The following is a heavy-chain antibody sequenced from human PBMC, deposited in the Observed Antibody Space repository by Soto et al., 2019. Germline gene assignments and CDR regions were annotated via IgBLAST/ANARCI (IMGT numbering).Heavy chain of an antibody. CDR1: GGSISSGDHS. Sequence: QVQLLESGPGLVKPSQTLSLTCTVSGGSISSGDHSWSWFRQPPGKGLEWIAYTYYTGSTYYNPSLKSRVTISVDTSKNQFSLKLSSVTAADTAVYYCARVCGGDCYSSRGIDYWGQGTLVTVSS. V-gene: IGHV4-30-4*01. J-gene: IGHJ4*02. CDR2: TYYTGST. CDR3: ARVCGGDCYSSRGIDY. D-gene: IGHD2-21*02.